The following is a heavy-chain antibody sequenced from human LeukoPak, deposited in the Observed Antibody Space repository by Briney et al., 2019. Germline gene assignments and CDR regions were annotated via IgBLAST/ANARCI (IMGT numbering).Heavy chain of an antibody. CDR2: INPNSGGT. CDR1: GYTFTGYY. CDR3: ARVEGYGSGSYTFDY. Sequence: ASVKVSCKASGYTFTGYYMHWVRQAPGQGLEWMGWINPNSGGTNYAQKFQGRVTMTRDTSTSTVYMELSSLRSEDTAVYYCARVEGYGSGSYTFDYWGQGTLVTVSS. J-gene: IGHJ4*02. V-gene: IGHV1-2*02. D-gene: IGHD3-10*01.